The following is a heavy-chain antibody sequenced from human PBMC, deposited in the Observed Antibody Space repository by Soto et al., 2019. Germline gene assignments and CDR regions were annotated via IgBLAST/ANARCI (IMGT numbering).Heavy chain of an antibody. V-gene: IGHV3-30-3*01. CDR2: ISYDGSNK. CDR1: GFTFNNYA. J-gene: IGHJ4*02. D-gene: IGHD2-2*02. CDR3: AREDRDIVVVPATILPDC. Sequence: GGSLRLSCAAFGFTFNNYAMHWVRQAPGKGLEWVAVISYDGSNKYYADSVKGRFTISRDNSKDTLYLQMSSLRAEDTAVYYCAREDRDIVVVPATILPDCWGQGTLVTVSS.